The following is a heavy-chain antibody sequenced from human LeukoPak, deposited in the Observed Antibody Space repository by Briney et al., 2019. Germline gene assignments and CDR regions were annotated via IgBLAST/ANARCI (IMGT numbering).Heavy chain of an antibody. D-gene: IGHD2-21*01. J-gene: IGHJ6*02. CDR3: ARDTISYGMDV. CDR2: IYYSGST. CDR1: GDFISSYF. V-gene: IGHV4-59*12. Sequence: SETLSLTCTVSGDFISSYFWSWIRQPPGKGLEWIGYIYYSGSTNYNPSLKSRVIISVDTSKNQFSLKLRSVTAADTAVYYCARDTISYGMDVWGQGTTVTVSS.